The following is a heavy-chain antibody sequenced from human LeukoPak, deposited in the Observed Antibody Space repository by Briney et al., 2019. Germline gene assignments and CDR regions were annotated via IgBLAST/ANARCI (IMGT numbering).Heavy chain of an antibody. Sequence: GGSLRLSCAASGFTFSSYAMSWVRQAPGKGLEWVSATSGTSGRTYYADSVKGRFTISRDNSKNTLYLQMNSLRAEDTAVYYCAKDRLIAARRNFDYWGQGTLVTVSS. CDR2: TSGTSGRT. D-gene: IGHD6-6*01. V-gene: IGHV3-23*01. CDR1: GFTFSSYA. J-gene: IGHJ4*02. CDR3: AKDRLIAARRNFDY.